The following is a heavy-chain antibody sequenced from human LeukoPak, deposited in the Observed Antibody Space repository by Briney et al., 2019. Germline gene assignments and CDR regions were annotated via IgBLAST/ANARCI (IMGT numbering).Heavy chain of an antibody. D-gene: IGHD3-3*01. CDR1: GFTFSNAW. J-gene: IGHJ4*02. CDR2: IKSKTDGGTT. Sequence: PGGSLRLSCAASGFTFSNAWMSWVRQAPGKGLEWVGRIKSKTDGGTTDYAAPVKGRFTISRDDSKNTLYLQMNSLKTEDTAVYYCTTEVVPAAIKYYDFWSGYPKTNWGQGTLVTVSS. CDR3: TTEVVPAAIKYYDFWSGYPKTN. V-gene: IGHV3-15*01.